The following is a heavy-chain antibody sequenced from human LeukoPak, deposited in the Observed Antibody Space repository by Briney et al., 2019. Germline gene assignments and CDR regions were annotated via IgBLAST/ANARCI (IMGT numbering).Heavy chain of an antibody. J-gene: IGHJ6*02. CDR3: ARDRTYYDFWSGYPDYYYGMDV. D-gene: IGHD3-3*01. Sequence: ESSETLSLTCTVSGGSVSSGSYYWSWIRQPPGKGLERIGYIYYSGSTNYNPSLKSRVTISVDTSKNQFSLKLNSVTAADTAVYYCARDRTYYDFWSGYPDYYYGMDVWGQGTTVTVSS. V-gene: IGHV4-61*01. CDR2: IYYSGST. CDR1: GGSVSSGSYY.